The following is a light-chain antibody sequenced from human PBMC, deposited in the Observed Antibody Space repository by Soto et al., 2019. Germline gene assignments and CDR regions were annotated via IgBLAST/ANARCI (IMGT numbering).Light chain of an antibody. Sequence: DIVMTQSSLSWPVTPGEPASISCRSSQTLLSSKDGNTYLDWDLQKPGQSPPLLIYTLSYRASGVPERFSGSGSGTEFTLKISRVEAEDVGIYCCMQRIEFPYSFDEGTKTEIK. CDR2: TLS. CDR1: QTLLSSKDGNTY. V-gene: IGKV2-40*01. CDR3: MQRIEFPYS. J-gene: IGKJ2*03.